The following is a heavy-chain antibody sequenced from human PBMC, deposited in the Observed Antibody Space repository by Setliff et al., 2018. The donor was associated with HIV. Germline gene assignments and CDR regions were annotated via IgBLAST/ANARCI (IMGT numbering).Heavy chain of an antibody. CDR2: IYYSGDT. D-gene: IGHD3-10*01. Sequence: SETLSLTCTVSGASVNSDDYYWSWIRQTPGKGLEWIGYIYYSGDTYNNATLQSRATILLDTSKNQFFLTLTSVTAADTAVYFCARVPFGSGSYYFDFWGQGTLVTVSS. J-gene: IGHJ4*02. V-gene: IGHV4-30-4*01. CDR3: ARVPFGSGSYYFDF. CDR1: GASVNSDDYY.